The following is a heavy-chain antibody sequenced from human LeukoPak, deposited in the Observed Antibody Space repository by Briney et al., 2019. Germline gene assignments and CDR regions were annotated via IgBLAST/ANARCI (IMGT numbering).Heavy chain of an antibody. CDR1: GYTFTSYG. V-gene: IGHV1-18*01. CDR2: ISAYNGNT. D-gene: IGHD3-10*01. J-gene: IGHJ4*02. Sequence: ASVKVSCKASGYTFTSYGISWVRQAPGQGLEWMGWISAYNGNTNYAQKLQGRVTMTTDTSTSTAYMGLRSLRSDDTAVYYCARDSLWFGELLSDYWGQGTLITVSS. CDR3: ARDSLWFGELLSDY.